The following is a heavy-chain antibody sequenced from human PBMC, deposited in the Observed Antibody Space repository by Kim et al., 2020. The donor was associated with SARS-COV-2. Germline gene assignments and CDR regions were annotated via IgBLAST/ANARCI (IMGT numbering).Heavy chain of an antibody. Sequence: SETLSLTCAVSGGSFSDYFWNWIRQTPEKGLEWIGEIHHSGSIRYNPSLKSRLTISVDTSKNQFSLRLTSVTAADTAVYYYAREISYWSGGDCYPAVTFDYRGQGTLVTVSS. CDR3: AREISYWSGGDCYPAVTFDY. D-gene: IGHD2-21*02. CDR2: IHHSGSI. V-gene: IGHV4-34*01. J-gene: IGHJ4*02. CDR1: GGSFSDYF.